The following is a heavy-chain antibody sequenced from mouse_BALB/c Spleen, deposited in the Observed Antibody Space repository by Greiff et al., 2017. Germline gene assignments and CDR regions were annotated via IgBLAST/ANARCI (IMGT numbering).Heavy chain of an antibody. J-gene: IGHJ4*01. CDR1: GFTFSSFG. D-gene: IGHD1-1*01. CDR3: ARSQFPYYYGSSYAMDY. Sequence: DVQLVESGGGLVQPGGSLKLSCAASGFTFSSFGMHWVRQAPEKGLEWVAYISSGSSTIYYEDTVKGRFTISRDNPKNTLFLQMTSLRSEDTAMYYCARSQFPYYYGSSYAMDYWGQGTSVTVSS. CDR2: ISSGSSTI. V-gene: IGHV5-17*02.